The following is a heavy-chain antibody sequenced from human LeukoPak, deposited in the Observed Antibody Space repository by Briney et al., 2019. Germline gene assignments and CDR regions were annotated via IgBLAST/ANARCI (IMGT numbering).Heavy chain of an antibody. CDR2: IYYSGST. CDR1: GXSISSYY. CDR3: AASARGLDY. V-gene: IGHV4-59*01. Sequence: SETLSLTCTVSGXSISSYYWSWIRQPPGRGLEWIGYIYYSGSTNYNPSLKSRVTISVVTSKNQFSLKLSSVTAADTAVYYCAASARGLDYWGQGTLVTVSS. J-gene: IGHJ4*02. D-gene: IGHD3-16*01.